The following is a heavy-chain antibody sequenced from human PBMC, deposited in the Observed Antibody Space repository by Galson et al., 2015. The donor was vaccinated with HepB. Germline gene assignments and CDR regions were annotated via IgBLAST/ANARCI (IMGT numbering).Heavy chain of an antibody. CDR1: GYSFTSFW. CDR2: IDPTDSYT. Sequence: QSGAEVKKPGESLRISCKGSGYSFTSFWISWVRQMPGKGLEWMGRIDPTDSYTNYSPSFQGHVTISADKSISTAYLQWSSLKASDTAMYYCARRRLTTVVTPEGVRYYFYMDVWGKGTTVTVSS. D-gene: IGHD4-23*01. CDR3: ARRRLTTVVTPEGVRYYFYMDV. J-gene: IGHJ6*03. V-gene: IGHV5-10-1*01.